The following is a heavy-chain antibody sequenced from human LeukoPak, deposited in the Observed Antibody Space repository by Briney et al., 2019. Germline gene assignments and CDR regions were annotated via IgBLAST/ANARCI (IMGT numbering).Heavy chain of an antibody. Sequence: SETLSLTCAVYGGSFSGYYWSWIRQPPGKGLEWIGEINHSGSTNYNPSLKSRVTISVDTSKNQFSLKLSSVTAADTAVYYCARHCPTTRTGGNYFDYWGQGTLVTVSS. D-gene: IGHD3-16*01. J-gene: IGHJ4*02. V-gene: IGHV4-34*01. CDR1: GGSFSGYY. CDR3: ARHCPTTRTGGNYFDY. CDR2: INHSGST.